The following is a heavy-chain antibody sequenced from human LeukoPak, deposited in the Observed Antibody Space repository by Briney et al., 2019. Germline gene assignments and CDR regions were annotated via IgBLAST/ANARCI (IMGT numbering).Heavy chain of an antibody. CDR2: ISGSGGST. Sequence: PGGSLRLSCAASGFTLSSYAMSWVRQAPGKGLEWVSAISGSGGSTYYADSVKGRFTISRDNSKNTLYLQMNSLRAEDTAVYYCAKYLTGQAAIDDALDNWGQGTMVTVSS. J-gene: IGHJ3*02. D-gene: IGHD3-9*01. V-gene: IGHV3-23*01. CDR3: AKYLTGQAAIDDALDN. CDR1: GFTLSSYA.